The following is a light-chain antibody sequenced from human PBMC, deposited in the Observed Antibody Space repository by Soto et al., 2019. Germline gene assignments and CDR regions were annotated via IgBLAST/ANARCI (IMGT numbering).Light chain of an antibody. Sequence: QSALTQPASVSGSPGQSITISCTGTSSDVGSYNLVSWYQQHPGKAPKLMIYEGSKRPSGVSNRFSGSKSVNTASLTISGLQAEDEADYYCCSYAGSSTSVVFGGGTKLTVL. V-gene: IGLV2-23*01. CDR3: CSYAGSSTSVV. CDR2: EGS. J-gene: IGLJ2*01. CDR1: SSDVGSYNL.